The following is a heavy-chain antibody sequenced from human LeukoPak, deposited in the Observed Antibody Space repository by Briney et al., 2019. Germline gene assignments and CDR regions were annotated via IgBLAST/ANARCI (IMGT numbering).Heavy chain of an antibody. D-gene: IGHD6-13*01. Sequence: PGGSLRLSCAASGFTFSDYYMSWIRQPPGKGLEWIGEINHSGSTNYNPSLKSRVTISVDTSKNQFSLKLSSVTAADTAVYYCAREGSSSWYYYYGMDVWGQGTTVTVSS. CDR1: GFTFSDYY. J-gene: IGHJ6*02. V-gene: IGHV4-34*01. CDR2: INHSGST. CDR3: AREGSSSWYYYYGMDV.